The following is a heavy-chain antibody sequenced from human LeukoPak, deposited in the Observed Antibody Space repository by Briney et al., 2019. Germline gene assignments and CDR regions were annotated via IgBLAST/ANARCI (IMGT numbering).Heavy chain of an antibody. V-gene: IGHV4-59*01. Sequence: SETLSLTCTVSGGPISTYYWSWIRQPPGKGLEWIGYSYYSGSTNYYPSLKSRVTISVDTSKNQFSLKLSSVTAADTAVYYCARGTAAYYYMDVRGKGTTVTVSS. D-gene: IGHD6-13*01. CDR3: ARGTAAYYYMDV. J-gene: IGHJ6*03. CDR1: GGPISTYY. CDR2: SYYSGST.